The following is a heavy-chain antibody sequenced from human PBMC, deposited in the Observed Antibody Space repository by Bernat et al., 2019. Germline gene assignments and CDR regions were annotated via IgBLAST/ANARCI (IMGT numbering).Heavy chain of an antibody. CDR2: TYYRSKWYH. Sequence: QVQLQQSGPGLVKPSQSLSLTCAISGDSVSSNSAAWNWIRQSPSRGLEWLGRTYYRSKWYHDYALSLKSRITINPDTSKNQFSLQLNSVTPEDTAVYYCARDPGMCLSCIDSWGQGTLVTVSS. D-gene: IGHD2-2*01. CDR3: ARDPGMCLSCIDS. J-gene: IGHJ4*02. CDR1: GDSVSSNSAA. V-gene: IGHV6-1*01.